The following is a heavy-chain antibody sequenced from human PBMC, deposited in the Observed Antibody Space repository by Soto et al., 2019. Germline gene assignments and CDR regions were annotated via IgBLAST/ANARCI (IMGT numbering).Heavy chain of an antibody. J-gene: IGHJ6*02. Sequence: SQTLSLTCDISGDSVSSNRGAWTWIRQSPSRGLEWLGRTYYRSKWYNEYGLSVKSRITINADTCKNQFSLQLNSVTPEDAAVYYCARWDHDYAYLDVWGLGTTVTLSS. CDR1: GDSVSSNRGA. D-gene: IGHD4-17*01. CDR2: TYYRSKWYN. V-gene: IGHV6-1*01. CDR3: ARWDHDYAYLDV.